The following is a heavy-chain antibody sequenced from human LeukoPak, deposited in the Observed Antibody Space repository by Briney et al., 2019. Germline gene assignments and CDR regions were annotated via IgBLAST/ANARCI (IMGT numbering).Heavy chain of an antibody. D-gene: IGHD4-23*01. V-gene: IGHV4-34*01. CDR3: ARGRTVVTI. CDR2: INHSGST. CDR1: GGSFSGYY. Sequence: SETLSLTCAVYGGSFSGYYWSWIRQPPRKGLEWIGEINHSGSTNYNPSLKSRVTISVDTSKNQFSLKLSSVTAADTAVYYCARGRTVVTIWGQGTLVTVSS. J-gene: IGHJ4*02.